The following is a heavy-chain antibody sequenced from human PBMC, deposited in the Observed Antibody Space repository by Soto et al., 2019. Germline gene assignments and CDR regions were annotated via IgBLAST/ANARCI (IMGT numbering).Heavy chain of an antibody. V-gene: IGHV5-51*01. Sequence: PGESLKISCHGSGYRFSSYWIAWVRQMPGKGLEWMGIIYPGDSDTIYSPSFQGQVTFSVDKSTSTAYLQWSSLKASDTAMYYCARQGSNGAYYYDGMDVWGQGTTVTVSS. CDR2: IYPGDSDT. J-gene: IGHJ6*02. D-gene: IGHD2-8*01. CDR3: ARQGSNGAYYYDGMDV. CDR1: GYRFSSYW.